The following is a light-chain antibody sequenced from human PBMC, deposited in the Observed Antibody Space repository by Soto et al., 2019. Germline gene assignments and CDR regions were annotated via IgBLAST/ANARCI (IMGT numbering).Light chain of an antibody. CDR3: QQYNSYPHT. J-gene: IGKJ2*01. V-gene: IGKV1-5*03. CDR1: QSINNW. Sequence: DIQMTQSPSTLSASVGDRVTITCRASQSINNWLAWYQQRPGTAPKLLIYKASTLQTGGPSRFSGSASGTEFTLTISSLQTDDFATYYCQQYNSYPHTFGQGTKLEIK. CDR2: KAS.